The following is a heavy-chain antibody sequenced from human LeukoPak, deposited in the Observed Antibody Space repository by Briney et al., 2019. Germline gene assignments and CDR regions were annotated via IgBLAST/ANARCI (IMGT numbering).Heavy chain of an antibody. Sequence: SQTLSLTCTVSGGSITSYYYSWIRQPPGKGLEWIGYIYYSGSTNYNPSLKSRVTISVDTSKNQFSLKLSSVTAADTAVYYCARGGSGTYYHYWGQGTLVTVSS. V-gene: IGHV4-59*01. CDR1: GGSITSYY. CDR2: IYYSGST. J-gene: IGHJ4*02. CDR3: ARGGSGTYYHY. D-gene: IGHD1-26*01.